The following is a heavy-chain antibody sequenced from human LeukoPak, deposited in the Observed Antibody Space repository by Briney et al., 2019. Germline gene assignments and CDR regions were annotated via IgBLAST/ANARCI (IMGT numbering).Heavy chain of an antibody. CDR2: ISYDGSNK. J-gene: IGHJ4*02. Sequence: PGGSLRLSCAASGFIFSDFGMCWVRQAPGKGLEWVAVISYDGSNKYYADSVKGRFTISRDNSKNTLYLQMNSLRAEDTAVYYCAKRMGPSIAAADLDYWGQGTLVTVSS. CDR1: GFIFSDFG. D-gene: IGHD6-13*01. V-gene: IGHV3-30*18. CDR3: AKRMGPSIAAADLDY.